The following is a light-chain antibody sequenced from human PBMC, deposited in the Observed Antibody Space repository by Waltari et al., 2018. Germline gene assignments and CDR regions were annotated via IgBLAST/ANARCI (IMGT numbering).Light chain of an antibody. Sequence: SCSASQSISRALAWYQQKPGQAPRLLIFDTSKRATGIPDRFSGSGSGTDFSLTISRLEPEDFAVYYCQHYVRLPATFGQGTKVEIK. V-gene: IGKV3-11*01. J-gene: IGKJ2*01. CDR1: QSISRA. CDR3: QHYVRLPAT. CDR2: DTS.